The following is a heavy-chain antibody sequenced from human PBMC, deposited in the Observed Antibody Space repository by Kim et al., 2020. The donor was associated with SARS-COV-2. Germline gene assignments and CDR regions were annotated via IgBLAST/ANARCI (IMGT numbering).Heavy chain of an antibody. J-gene: IGHJ4*02. CDR1: GYSFTSYW. D-gene: IGHD2-2*01. CDR2: IDPSDSYT. CDR3: ATTPPDIVVVPAAFDY. Sequence: GESLKISCKGSGYSFTSYWISWVRQMPGKGLEWMGRIDPSDSYTNYSPSFQGHVTISADKSISTAYLQWSSLKASDTAMYYCATTPPDIVVVPAAFDYWGQGTRVTVSS. V-gene: IGHV5-10-1*01.